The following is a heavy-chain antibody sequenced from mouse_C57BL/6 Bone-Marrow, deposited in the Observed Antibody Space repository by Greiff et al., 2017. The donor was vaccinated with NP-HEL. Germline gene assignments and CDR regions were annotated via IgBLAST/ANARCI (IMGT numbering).Heavy chain of an antibody. D-gene: IGHD2-3*01. V-gene: IGHV2-2*01. CDR2: IWSGGST. CDR3: ARKDGYYAMDY. Sequence: QVQLKESGPGLVQPSQSLSITCTVSGFSLTSYGVHWVRQSPGKGLEWLGVIWSGGSTDYNAAFISRLSISKDNSKSQVFFKMNSLQADDTAIYYCARKDGYYAMDYWGQGTSVTVSS. J-gene: IGHJ4*01. CDR1: GFSLTSYG.